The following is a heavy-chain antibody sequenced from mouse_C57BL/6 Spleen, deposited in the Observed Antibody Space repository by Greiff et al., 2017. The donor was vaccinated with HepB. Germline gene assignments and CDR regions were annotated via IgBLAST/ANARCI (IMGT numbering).Heavy chain of an antibody. CDR2: IRNKANNHAT. V-gene: IGHV6-6*01. D-gene: IGHD4-1*01. CDR3: TRALKLGPSYWYFDV. Sequence: EVMLVESGGGLVQPGGSMKLSCAASGFTFSDAWMDWVRQSPEKGLEWVAEIRNKANNHATYYAESVKGRFTISRDDSKSSVYLQMNSLRAEDTGIYYCTRALKLGPSYWYFDVWGTGTTVTVSS. J-gene: IGHJ1*03. CDR1: GFTFSDAW.